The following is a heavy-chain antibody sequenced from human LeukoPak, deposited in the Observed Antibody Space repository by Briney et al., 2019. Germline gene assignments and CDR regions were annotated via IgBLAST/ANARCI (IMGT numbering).Heavy chain of an antibody. CDR2: IYTSGST. CDR1: GGSISSGSYY. CDR3: ARDLRDYGDYYFDY. D-gene: IGHD4-17*01. Sequence: SQTLSLTCTVSGGSISSGSYYWSWIRQPAGKGLEWVGRIYTSGSTNYNPSLKSRVTISVDTSKNQFSLKLSSVTAADTAVYYCARDLRDYGDYYFDYWGQGTLVTVSS. J-gene: IGHJ4*02. V-gene: IGHV4-61*02.